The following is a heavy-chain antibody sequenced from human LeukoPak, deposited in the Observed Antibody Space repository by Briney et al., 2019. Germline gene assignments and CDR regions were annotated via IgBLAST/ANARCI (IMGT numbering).Heavy chain of an antibody. V-gene: IGHV4-31*03. CDR1: GGSISNDGYY. Sequence: SETLSLTCTVSGGSISNDGYYWSWIRQHPGKGLEWIGYIYYSGSTYYNPSLKSRVTISVDTSKNQFSLKLSSVTAADTAVYYCARCGVRGVIDAFDIWGQGTMVTVSS. CDR3: ARCGVRGVIDAFDI. CDR2: IYYSGST. D-gene: IGHD3-10*01. J-gene: IGHJ3*02.